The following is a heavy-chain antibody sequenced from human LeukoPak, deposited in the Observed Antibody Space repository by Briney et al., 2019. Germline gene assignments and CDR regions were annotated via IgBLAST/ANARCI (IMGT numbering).Heavy chain of an antibody. Sequence: GGSLRLSCAASGFTFTHAWMSWVRQAPGEGLEWVGRIKSKAAGGTADYAAPVRDRFTISRDDSENTVYLQMNSLNTEDTGVYYCTTEVPGPYYFDSWGQGTLVTVSS. CDR3: TTEVPGPYYFDS. CDR1: GFTFTHAW. V-gene: IGHV3-15*01. J-gene: IGHJ4*02. CDR2: IKSKAAGGTA.